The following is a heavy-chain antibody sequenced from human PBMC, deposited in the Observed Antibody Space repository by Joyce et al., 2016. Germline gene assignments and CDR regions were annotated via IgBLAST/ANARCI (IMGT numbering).Heavy chain of an antibody. CDR1: GFTFNDYS. Sequence: QVQLVESGGGLVKPGGCLRLSCAASGFTFNDYSMSWIRQAPGKGLEWVSHISSRSTYTNYADSVKGRFTISRDNAKNSLYLQMNSLRAEDTSVYYCAREGRGYSGFFYWGQGTLVTVSS. J-gene: IGHJ4*02. CDR3: AREGRGYSGFFY. CDR2: ISSRSTYT. D-gene: IGHD5-12*01. V-gene: IGHV3-11*06.